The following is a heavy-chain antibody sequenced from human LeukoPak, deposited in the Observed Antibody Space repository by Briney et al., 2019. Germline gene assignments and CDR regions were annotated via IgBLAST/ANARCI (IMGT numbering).Heavy chain of an antibody. CDR3: AKAFFRSGSGYYLGLYGMDV. D-gene: IGHD3-22*01. CDR1: GFTFDDYA. V-gene: IGHV3-9*01. CDR2: ISWNSGSI. J-gene: IGHJ6*02. Sequence: GGSLRLSCAAAGFTFDDYAMHWVRQAPGKGLEWVSGISWNSGSIGYADSVKGRFTISRDNAKNSLYLQMNSLRAEDTALYYCAKAFFRSGSGYYLGLYGMDVWGQGTTVTVSS.